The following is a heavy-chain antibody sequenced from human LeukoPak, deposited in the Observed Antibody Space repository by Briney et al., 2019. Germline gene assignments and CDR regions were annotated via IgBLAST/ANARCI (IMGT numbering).Heavy chain of an antibody. Sequence: PSETLSLTCTVSGDSISSSSYYWSWIRQPPGKGLEWIASMYYSGSTYSNPSLKSRVTISVDTSKNQFSLKLSSVTAADTAVYYCAREKGSYSLFGNWGHGTLVTVSS. D-gene: IGHD1-26*01. J-gene: IGHJ4*01. CDR3: AREKGSYSLFGN. V-gene: IGHV4-39*07. CDR2: MYYSGST. CDR1: GDSISSSSYY.